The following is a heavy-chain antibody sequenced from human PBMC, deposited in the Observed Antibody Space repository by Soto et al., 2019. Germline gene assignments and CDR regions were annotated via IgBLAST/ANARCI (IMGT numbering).Heavy chain of an antibody. J-gene: IGHJ4*02. D-gene: IGHD1-20*01. CDR1: GGSFSGYY. Sequence: SETLSLTCAVYGGSFSGYYWIWIRQPPGKGLEWIGEINHSGSTNYNPSLKSRVTISVDTSKNQFSLKLSSVTAADTAVYYCARGRYNWNYWGQGTLVTVSS. CDR3: ARGRYNWNY. V-gene: IGHV4-34*01. CDR2: INHSGST.